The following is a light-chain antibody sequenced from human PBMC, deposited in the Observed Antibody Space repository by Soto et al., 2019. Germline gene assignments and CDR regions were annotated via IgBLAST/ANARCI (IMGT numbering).Light chain of an antibody. CDR1: SSDVGGYNY. V-gene: IGLV2-14*01. CDR3: SSYTSSSTLDV. CDR2: EVS. J-gene: IGLJ1*01. Sequence: QSVLTQPASVSGSPGQSITISCTGTSSDVGGYNYVSWYQQRPGKAPKLMIYEVSNRPSGVSNRFSGSKSGNTASLTISGLQAEDEADYYCSSYTSSSTLDVYGTGTKVTV.